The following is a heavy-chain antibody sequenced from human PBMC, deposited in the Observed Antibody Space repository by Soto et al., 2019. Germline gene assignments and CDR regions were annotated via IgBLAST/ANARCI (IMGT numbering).Heavy chain of an antibody. D-gene: IGHD3-10*01. V-gene: IGHV4-59*01. CDR1: GGSISSYY. J-gene: IGHJ3*02. Sequence: SETLSLTCTVSGGSISSYYWSWIRQPPGKGLEWIGYIYYSGSTNYNPSLKSRVTISVDTSKDQFSLKLSSVTAADTAVYYCARDGRGYGAFDIWGQGTMVTVSS. CDR2: IYYSGST. CDR3: ARDGRGYGAFDI.